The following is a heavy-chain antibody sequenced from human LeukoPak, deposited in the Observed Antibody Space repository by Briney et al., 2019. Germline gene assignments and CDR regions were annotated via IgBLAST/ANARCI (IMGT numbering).Heavy chain of an antibody. J-gene: IGHJ4*02. CDR2: ISGSGGST. D-gene: IGHD2-21*01. CDR1: GFTFSSYG. Sequence: GGSLRLSCAASGFTFSSYGMHWVRQAPGKGLEGVSAISGSGGSTYYADSVKGRFTIYRDNSKNTLYLQMNSLGAEDTAVYYCAKEGDVVALDYWGQGTLVTVSS. CDR3: AKEGDVVALDY. V-gene: IGHV3-23*01.